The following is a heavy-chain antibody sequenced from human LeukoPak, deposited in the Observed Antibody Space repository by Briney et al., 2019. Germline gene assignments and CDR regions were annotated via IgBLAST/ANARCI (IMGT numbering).Heavy chain of an antibody. V-gene: IGHV3-23*01. CDR3: AKGQSPYCSSTSCPTTMVRGVISYYFDY. D-gene: IGHD3-10*01. Sequence: GGSLRLSCAASGFTFSSYGMSWVRQAPGKGLEWVSAISGSGGSTYYADSVKGRFTISRDNSKNTLYLQMNSLRAEDTAVYYCAKGQSPYCSSTSCPTTMVRGVISYYFDYWGQGTLVTVSS. CDR1: GFTFSSYG. J-gene: IGHJ4*02. CDR2: ISGSGGST.